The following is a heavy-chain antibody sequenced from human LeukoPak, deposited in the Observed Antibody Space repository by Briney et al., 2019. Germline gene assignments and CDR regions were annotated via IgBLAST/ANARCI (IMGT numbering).Heavy chain of an antibody. CDR2: IYYSGST. CDR3: ARHTPFCSGGSCYVRYFYYYYYYMDV. CDR1: GYSITSAYY. D-gene: IGHD2-15*01. J-gene: IGHJ6*03. Sequence: SETLSLTCTVSGYSITSAYYWGWIRQPPGKGLEWTGSIYYSGSTYYNPSLKSRVTISVDTSKNQFSLKLSSVTAADTAVYYCARHTPFCSGGSCYVRYFYYYYYYMDVWGKGTTVTISS. V-gene: IGHV4-38-2*02.